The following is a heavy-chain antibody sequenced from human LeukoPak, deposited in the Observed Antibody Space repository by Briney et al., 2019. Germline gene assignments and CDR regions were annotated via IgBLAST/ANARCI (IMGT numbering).Heavy chain of an antibody. D-gene: IGHD5-18*01. CDR1: GYTFTSTE. J-gene: IGHJ6*02. V-gene: IGHV1-8*01. CDR2: MNPDSGDT. CDR3: ARAPRQLSYYYGVDL. Sequence: ASVKVSCKASGYTFTSTEFMWVRQATGQGLERMGWMNPDSGDTVYAQKLQGRVTMTRDTSTSTPYIELSRLRVEDTAVYYCARAPRQLSYYYGVDLWAQGPTDPVPS.